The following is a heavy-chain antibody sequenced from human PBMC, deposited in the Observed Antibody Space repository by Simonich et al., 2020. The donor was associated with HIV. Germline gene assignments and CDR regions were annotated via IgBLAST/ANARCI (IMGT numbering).Heavy chain of an antibody. CDR1: GFTFDDYG. Sequence: EVQLVESGGGVVRPGGSLRLSCAASGFTFDDYGMSWVRQAPGKGVEWVSGINWNGGSTGYADSVKGRFTISRDNSKNTLYLQMNSLRAEDTAVYYCAKGHSGSYYYYGMDVWGQGTTVTVSS. CDR3: AKGHSGSYYYYGMDV. V-gene: IGHV3-20*04. D-gene: IGHD2-15*01. J-gene: IGHJ6*02. CDR2: INWNGGST.